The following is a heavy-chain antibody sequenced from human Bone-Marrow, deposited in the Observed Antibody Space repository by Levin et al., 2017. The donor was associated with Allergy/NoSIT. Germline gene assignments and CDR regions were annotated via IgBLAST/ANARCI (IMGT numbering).Heavy chain of an antibody. D-gene: IGHD6-13*01. J-gene: IGHJ3*02. V-gene: IGHV1-8*01. Sequence: ASVKVSCTASGYTFTSSDINWVRQATGHGLEWMGWMNPNSGNTGYAQKFQGRVTMTRNTSISTAYMELSSLRSEDTAVYYCAIIAAAGIFLAFDIWGQGTMVTVSS. CDR3: AIIAAAGIFLAFDI. CDR2: MNPNSGNT. CDR1: GYTFTSSD.